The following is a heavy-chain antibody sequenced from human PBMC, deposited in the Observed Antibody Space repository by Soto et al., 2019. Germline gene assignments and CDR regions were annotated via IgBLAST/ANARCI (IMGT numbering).Heavy chain of an antibody. D-gene: IGHD3-3*01. Sequence: ASVKVSCKASGYTFTSYGISWVRQAPGQGLEWMGWISAYNGNTNYAQKLQGRVTMTTDTSTSTAYMELRSLRSDDTAVYYCAREARMYYDFWSGFVGFDYWGQGTLVTVSS. CDR2: ISAYNGNT. V-gene: IGHV1-18*01. CDR1: GYTFTSYG. J-gene: IGHJ4*02. CDR3: AREARMYYDFWSGFVGFDY.